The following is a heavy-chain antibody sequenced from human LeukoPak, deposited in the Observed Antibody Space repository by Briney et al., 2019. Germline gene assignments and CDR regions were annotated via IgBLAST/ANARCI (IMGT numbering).Heavy chain of an antibody. V-gene: IGHV1-46*01. CDR1: GYTFTSYY. Sequence: ASVKVSCKASGYTFTSYYMHWVRQAPGQGLEWMGIINPSGGSTSYAQKFQGRVTMTRDMSTSTVYMELSSLRSEDTAVYYCAREHTYITMIEDPEAFDIWGQGTMVTVSS. CDR3: AREHTYITMIEDPEAFDI. CDR2: INPSGGST. D-gene: IGHD3-22*01. J-gene: IGHJ3*02.